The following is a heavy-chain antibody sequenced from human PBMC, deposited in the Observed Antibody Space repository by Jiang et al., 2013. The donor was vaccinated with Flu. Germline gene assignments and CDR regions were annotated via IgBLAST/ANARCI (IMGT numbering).Heavy chain of an antibody. CDR1: GFTFSRYG. CDR3: ARAVAGTDDVFDY. V-gene: IGHV3-23*01. CDR2: ISGTGGTT. D-gene: IGHD6-19*01. Sequence: SGFTFSRYGMGWVRQAPGKGLEWVSGISGTGGTTYYADSVKGRFTISRDNSKNTLYLQMNSPRAEETAVYYCARAVAGTDDVFDYWGQGTLVTASS. J-gene: IGHJ4*02.